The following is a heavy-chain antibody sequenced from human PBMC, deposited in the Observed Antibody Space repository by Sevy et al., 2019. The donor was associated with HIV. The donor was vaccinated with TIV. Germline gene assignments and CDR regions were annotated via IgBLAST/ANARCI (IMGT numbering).Heavy chain of an antibody. D-gene: IGHD1-26*01. V-gene: IGHV4-34*01. Sequence: SETLSLTCAVSGGSLSGFYWSWIHQPPGKGLEWIGEIIPTGSTNYNPSLKSRVTISVDTSRSQFSLKMRSVTAADTAVYYCARGQWEHPFWGQGTLVTVSS. J-gene: IGHJ4*02. CDR1: GGSLSGFY. CDR2: IIPTGST. CDR3: ARGQWEHPF.